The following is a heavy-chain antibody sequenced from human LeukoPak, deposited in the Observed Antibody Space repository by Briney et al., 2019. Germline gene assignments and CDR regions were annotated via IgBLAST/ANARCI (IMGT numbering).Heavy chain of an antibody. V-gene: IGHV4-59*12. D-gene: IGHD3-3*01. Sequence: PSETLSLTCAVSGGSFSTYYWSWIRQPPGKGLEWIGYINCGGGTNYNPSLKSRVTISLDTSKNQFSLKLNSVTAADTAVYFCARGPTIYLRSPFDYWGQGTLVSVSS. J-gene: IGHJ4*02. CDR2: INCGGGT. CDR3: ARGPTIYLRSPFDY. CDR1: GGSFSTYY.